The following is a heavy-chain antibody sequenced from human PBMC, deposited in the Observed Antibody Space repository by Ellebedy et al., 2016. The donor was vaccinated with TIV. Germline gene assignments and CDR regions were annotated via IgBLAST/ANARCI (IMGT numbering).Heavy chain of an antibody. CDR3: ARDHSAAFFDY. D-gene: IGHD3-10*01. V-gene: IGHV3-11*06. CDR1: KFSFSDFY. CDR2: IDRTGRHT. Sequence: PGGSLRLSCAASKFSFSDFYMAWIRQAPGTALECISYIDRTGRHTSYADSVKGRFTISRDNAKNSLFLQMSSLRGEDTGVYYCARDHSAAFFDYWGQGILVTVSS. J-gene: IGHJ4*02.